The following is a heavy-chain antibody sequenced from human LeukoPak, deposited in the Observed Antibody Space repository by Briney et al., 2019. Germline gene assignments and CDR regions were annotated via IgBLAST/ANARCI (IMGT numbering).Heavy chain of an antibody. CDR1: GGSISSGYW. CDR3: ATYGPTSGGYTFEY. J-gene: IGHJ4*02. CDR2: IIDSGST. Sequence: SETLSLTCAVSGGSISSGYWWSWVRQPPMKGLEWIGEIIDSGSTNYNPSHKGRITISLDKTKNQFSLNVNSVTAADTAVYYCATYGPTSGGYTFEYWGQGILVTVSS. V-gene: IGHV4-4*02. D-gene: IGHD2-15*01.